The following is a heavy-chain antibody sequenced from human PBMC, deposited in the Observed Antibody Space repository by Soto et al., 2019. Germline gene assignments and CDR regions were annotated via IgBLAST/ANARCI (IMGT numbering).Heavy chain of an antibody. J-gene: IGHJ4*02. CDR1: GGTFSSYA. CDR3: AREGGAIYGDPRRVFDY. D-gene: IGHD4-17*01. CDR2: IIPIFGTA. V-gene: IGHV1-69*01. Sequence: QVQLVQSGAEVKKPGSSVKVSCKASGGTFSSYAISWVRQAPGQGLEWMGGIIPIFGTANYAQKFQGRVTITADESTSTAYMELSSLSSEDTAVYYCAREGGAIYGDPRRVFDYWGQGTLVTVSS.